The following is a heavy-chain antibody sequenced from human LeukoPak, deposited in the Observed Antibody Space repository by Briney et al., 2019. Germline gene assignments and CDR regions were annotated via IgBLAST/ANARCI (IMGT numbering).Heavy chain of an antibody. CDR3: AGDYGGSSGWFDP. D-gene: IGHD4-23*01. CDR2: MGPNSDNT. Sequence: ASVKVSCKASGYTFTSYDINWVRQATGQGLEWMGWMGPNSDNTGYAQKFQGRVTFTRDTSISTAYMELRSLTSEDTAVYYCAGDYGGSSGWFDPWGQGTLVTVSS. J-gene: IGHJ5*02. CDR1: GYTFTSYD. V-gene: IGHV1-8*01.